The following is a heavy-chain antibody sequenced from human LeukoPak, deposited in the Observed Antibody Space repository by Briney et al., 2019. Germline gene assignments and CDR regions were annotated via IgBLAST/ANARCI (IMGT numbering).Heavy chain of an antibody. D-gene: IGHD2-15*01. J-gene: IGHJ5*02. CDR1: GFTFSDYN. Sequence: GGSLRLSCAASGFTFSDYNMNWVRQAPGKGLEWLSSISDRTSNYISQADSVRGRFTISRDNAKNSLYLQMTILRVEDTAVYYCARQRGYCGSGSCRGWFDPWGQGTLVTVSS. CDR3: ARQRGYCGSGSCRGWFDP. V-gene: IGHV3-21*01. CDR2: ISDRTSNYI.